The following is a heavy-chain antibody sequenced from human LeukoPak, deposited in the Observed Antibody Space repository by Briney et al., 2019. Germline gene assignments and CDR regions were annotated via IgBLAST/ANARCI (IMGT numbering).Heavy chain of an antibody. CDR1: GYTLTELS. J-gene: IGHJ4*02. CDR2: FDPEDGET. Sequence: GASVKVSCKVSGYTLTELSMHWVRQAPGKGLEWMGGFDPEDGETIYAQKFQGRVTMTEDTSTDTAYMELSSLRSEDTAVYYCAQLGDHCSSTSCYTGDYWGQGTLVTVSS. CDR3: AQLGDHCSSTSCYTGDY. D-gene: IGHD2-2*02. V-gene: IGHV1-24*01.